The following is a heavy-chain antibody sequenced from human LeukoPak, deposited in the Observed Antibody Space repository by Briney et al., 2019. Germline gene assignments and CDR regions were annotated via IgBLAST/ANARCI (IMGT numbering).Heavy chain of an antibody. D-gene: IGHD1-26*01. CDR2: ISTSGGDT. Sequence: GGSLRFSCAASGFTFTDSAMTWVRQAPGKGLEWVSAISTSGGDTIYTDSVKDRFTISRDNSKNTLYLQMNSLRAKDTAIYYCAKGGSYAPLDYWGQGTLVTVSS. V-gene: IGHV3-23*01. CDR1: GFTFTDSA. J-gene: IGHJ4*02. CDR3: AKGGSYAPLDY.